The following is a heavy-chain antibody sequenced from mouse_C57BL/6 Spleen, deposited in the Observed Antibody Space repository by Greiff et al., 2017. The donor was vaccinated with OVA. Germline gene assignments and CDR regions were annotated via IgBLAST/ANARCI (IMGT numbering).Heavy chain of an antibody. CDR3: ARGGLFYAMDY. V-gene: IGHV1-69*01. D-gene: IGHD3-1*01. Sequence: VQLQQPGAELVMPGASVKLSCKASGYTFTSYWMHWVKQRPGQGLEWIGEIDPSDSYTNYNQKFKGKSTLTVDKSSSTAYMQLSSLTSEDSAVYYCARGGLFYAMDYWGQGTSVTVSS. CDR2: IDPSDSYT. CDR1: GYTFTSYW. J-gene: IGHJ4*01.